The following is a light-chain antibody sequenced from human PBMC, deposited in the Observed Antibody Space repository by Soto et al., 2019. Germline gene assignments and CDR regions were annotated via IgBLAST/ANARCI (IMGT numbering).Light chain of an antibody. Sequence: EIVLTQSPGTLSLSPGERATLSCRASQSVSSNYLAWYQQRRGQPPRLLIYGASSRATGVPDRFSGSGSGADFTLTISRLEPEDFEMYYCQQYGSSPKTFGQGTEVEIK. CDR3: QQYGSSPKT. CDR2: GAS. CDR1: QSVSSNY. V-gene: IGKV3-20*01. J-gene: IGKJ1*01.